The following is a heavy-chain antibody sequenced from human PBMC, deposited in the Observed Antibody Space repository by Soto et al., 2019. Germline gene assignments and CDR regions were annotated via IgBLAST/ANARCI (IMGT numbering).Heavy chain of an antibody. D-gene: IGHD2-2*01. CDR2: IYYSGST. J-gene: IGHJ5*02. CDR1: GGSISSYY. CDR3: ARVRGDIVVVQPNWFDP. Sequence: SETLSLTCTVSGGSISSYYWSWIRQPPGKGLEWIGYIYYSGSTNYNPSLKSRVTISVDTSKNQFSLKLSSVTAADTAVYYCARVRGDIVVVQPNWFDPWGQGTLVTVSS. V-gene: IGHV4-59*01.